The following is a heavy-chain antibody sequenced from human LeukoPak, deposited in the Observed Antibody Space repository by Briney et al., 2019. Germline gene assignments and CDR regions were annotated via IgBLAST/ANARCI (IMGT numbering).Heavy chain of an antibody. J-gene: IGHJ3*02. V-gene: IGHV1-18*01. CDR3: ARATGTWGHDGFHI. CDR1: GGTFSSYA. CDR2: ISAYSTNT. Sequence: ASVKVSCKASGGTFSSYAISWVRQAPGQGLEWVGWISAYSTNTHYAQRLQGRVSMTTDTSTTTSYMELRSLRSDDTAVYYCARATGTWGHDGFHIWGQGTMVTV. D-gene: IGHD3-16*01.